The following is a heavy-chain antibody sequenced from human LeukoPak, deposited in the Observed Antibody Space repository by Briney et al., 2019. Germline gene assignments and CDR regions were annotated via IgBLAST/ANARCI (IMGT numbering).Heavy chain of an antibody. Sequence: GGSLRLSCAASGFTFSSCWMHWVRQAPGKGLVWVSRINSDGTTINHADSVKGRFTISKDDAKNTLYLQMTSLRVEDTAVYYCVRVPTSWFDPWGQGTLVTASS. J-gene: IGHJ5*02. CDR1: GFTFSSCW. CDR3: VRVPTSWFDP. CDR2: INSDGTTI. V-gene: IGHV3-74*01. D-gene: IGHD1-1*01.